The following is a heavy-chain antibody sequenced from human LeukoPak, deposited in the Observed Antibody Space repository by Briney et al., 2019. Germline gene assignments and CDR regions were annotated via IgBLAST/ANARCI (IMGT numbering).Heavy chain of an antibody. J-gene: IGHJ4*02. D-gene: IGHD5-12*01. Sequence: ASVSVSFTASGYTFTGYYMHWVRQALGQGLEWMGWINPRSGGTNYAQKYQGRVTMTRDTTISTDYMELSRLRSDDTAVYYCASVTLSAYDGDYRGQGTLVTV. CDR3: ASVTLSAYDGDY. V-gene: IGHV1-2*02. CDR2: INPRSGGT. CDR1: GYTFTGYY.